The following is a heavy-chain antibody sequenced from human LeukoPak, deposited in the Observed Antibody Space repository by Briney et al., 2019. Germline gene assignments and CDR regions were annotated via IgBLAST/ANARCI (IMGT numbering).Heavy chain of an antibody. CDR1: GGSLNDYY. V-gene: IGHV4-34*01. CDR2: VNHLGRT. Sequence: SEALSLTCGVHGGSLNDYYWTWIRLTPGKGLEWIGEVNHLGRTNYSPSLKSRLSITIDTSRNEFSLKLTSVTAADTAIYFCARGILVRVYAAFDYWGQGTQVTVSP. D-gene: IGHD2-8*01. J-gene: IGHJ4*02. CDR3: ARGILVRVYAAFDY.